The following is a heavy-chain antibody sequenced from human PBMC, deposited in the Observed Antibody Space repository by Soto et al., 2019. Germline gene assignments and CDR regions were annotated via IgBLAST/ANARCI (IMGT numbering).Heavy chain of an antibody. CDR1: GFSVSDFF. CDR2: IYDGGRT. CDR3: ARGIDENGYYLES. Sequence: GGSLRLSCAASGFSVSDFFMTWVRQAPGKGLEWVSVIYDGGRTFYADSVKGRFTISRDNSKNTVHLQMNTLRAEDTAVYYCARGIDENGYYLESWGQGTLVTVSS. V-gene: IGHV3-53*01. D-gene: IGHD3-3*01. J-gene: IGHJ4*02.